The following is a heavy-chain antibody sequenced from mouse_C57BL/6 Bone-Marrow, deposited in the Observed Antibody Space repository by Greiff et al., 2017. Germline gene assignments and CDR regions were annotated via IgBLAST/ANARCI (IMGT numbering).Heavy chain of an antibody. Sequence: QVQLKQSGAELVKPGASVKISCKASGYAFSSYWMNWVKQRPGKGLEWIGQIYPGDGDTNYNGKFKGKATLTADKSSSTAYMQLSSLTSEDSAVYFCAREGDRYYFDYWGQGTTLTVSS. J-gene: IGHJ2*01. CDR2: IYPGDGDT. V-gene: IGHV1-80*01. CDR1: GYAFSSYW. D-gene: IGHD3-3*01. CDR3: AREGDRYYFDY.